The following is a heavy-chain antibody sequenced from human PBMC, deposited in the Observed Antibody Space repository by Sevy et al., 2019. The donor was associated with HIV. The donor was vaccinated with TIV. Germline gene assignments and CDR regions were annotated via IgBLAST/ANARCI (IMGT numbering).Heavy chain of an antibody. CDR2: INHSGST. Sequence: SETLSLTCAVYGGSFAYYCSWIRQPPGKGLEWIGEINHSGSTHYNPSLKSRVTISVDTSKNQFSLKLNSVTAADTAVYYYARHSYGSGTSFYYYGMDVWGQGTTVTVSS. CDR3: ARHSYGSGTSFYYYGMDV. J-gene: IGHJ6*02. D-gene: IGHD3-10*01. CDR1: GGSFAYY. V-gene: IGHV4-34*01.